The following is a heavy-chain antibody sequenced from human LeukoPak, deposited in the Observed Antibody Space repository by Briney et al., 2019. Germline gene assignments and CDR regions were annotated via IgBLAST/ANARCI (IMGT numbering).Heavy chain of an antibody. Sequence: ASVKVSCKASGGTFSSYAISWVRQAPGQGLEWMGGIIPIFGTANYAQKFQGRVTITADESASTAYMELSSLRSEDTAVYYCARAQYDSSGYYRYYFDYWGQGTLVTVSS. CDR3: ARAQYDSSGYYRYYFDY. CDR2: IIPIFGTA. J-gene: IGHJ4*02. CDR1: GGTFSSYA. V-gene: IGHV1-69*13. D-gene: IGHD3-22*01.